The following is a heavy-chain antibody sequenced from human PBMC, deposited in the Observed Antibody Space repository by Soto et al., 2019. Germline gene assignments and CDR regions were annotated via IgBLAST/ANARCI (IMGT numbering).Heavy chain of an antibody. CDR3: ARGDTAIVRTGVDV. CDR1: GYTFTSYY. Sequence: LKISWEGSGYTFTSYYITWARQLPGKGLEWMGRIDPSDSYTTYNPSFQGHVTISADKSIRTAYLQWSSLEASDSAMYYCARGDTAIVRTGVDVWGQGTPVTVSS. CDR2: IDPSDSYT. D-gene: IGHD5-18*01. J-gene: IGHJ6*02. V-gene: IGHV5-10-1*01.